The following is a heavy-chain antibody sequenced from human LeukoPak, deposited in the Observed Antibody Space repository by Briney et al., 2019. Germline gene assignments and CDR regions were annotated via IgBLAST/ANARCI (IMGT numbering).Heavy chain of an antibody. CDR2: IYYGGST. V-gene: IGHV4-59*11. D-gene: IGHD3-22*01. J-gene: IGHJ4*02. CDR1: GGSISSHY. CDR3: ARSKYYYDSSGYYP. Sequence: SETLSLTCTVSGGSISSHYWSWIRQPPGKGLEWIGYIYYGGSTNYNPSLKSRVTISVDTSKNQFSLKLSSVTAADTAVYYCARSKYYYDSSGYYPWGQGTLVTVSS.